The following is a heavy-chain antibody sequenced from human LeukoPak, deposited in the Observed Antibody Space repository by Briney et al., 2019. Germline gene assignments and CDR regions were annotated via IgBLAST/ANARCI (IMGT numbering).Heavy chain of an antibody. V-gene: IGHV1-18*01. D-gene: IGHD1-26*01. Sequence: ASVKVSCKASGYTFNSYGITWVRQAPGQGIEWMGWISVYNGKTDYAQKFQDRVTMSTDTSTYTAYMELRSLRSDDTAVYYCARKWELRWFDPWGQGTLVTVSS. CDR1: GYTFNSYG. CDR3: ARKWELRWFDP. CDR2: ISVYNGKT. J-gene: IGHJ5*02.